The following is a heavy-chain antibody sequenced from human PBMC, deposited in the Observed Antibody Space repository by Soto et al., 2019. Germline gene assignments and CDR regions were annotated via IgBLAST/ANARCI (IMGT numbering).Heavy chain of an antibody. J-gene: IGHJ6*02. V-gene: IGHV6-1*01. Sequence: PSQTLSLTCVISGDSVSSSSVAWNWVRQSPSRGLEWLGRTYYRSRWYSDFAVSVRGRIVINADTSKNQFSLQLNSVTPGDTAVYFCARSEEDSDYYYYGLDVWGQGTTVTVSS. D-gene: IGHD2-15*01. CDR3: ARSEEDSDYYYYGLDV. CDR1: GDSVSSSSVA. CDR2: TYYRSRWYS.